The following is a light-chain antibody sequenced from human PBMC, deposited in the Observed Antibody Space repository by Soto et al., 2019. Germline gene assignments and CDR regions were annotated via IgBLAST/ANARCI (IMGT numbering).Light chain of an antibody. J-gene: IGKJ5*01. Sequence: DIQMTQSPSSLSASVGDRVSITCQASQGISNYLAWYQQKPGKVPKLLIYAASTLQSGVPSRFSGSGSGTEFTLTISSLQPEDFATYYCQQLNSYLTFGQGTRLEIK. CDR1: QGISNY. CDR2: AAS. V-gene: IGKV1-9*01. CDR3: QQLNSYLT.